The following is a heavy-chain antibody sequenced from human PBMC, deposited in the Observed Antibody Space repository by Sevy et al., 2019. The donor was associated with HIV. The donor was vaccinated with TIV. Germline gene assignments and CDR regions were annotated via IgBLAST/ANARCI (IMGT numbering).Heavy chain of an antibody. CDR1: GFTFGDYV. CDR3: SRADYYGSVGGYYGMDV. CDR2: IRSKVYGGTT. J-gene: IGHJ6*02. D-gene: IGHD3-10*01. V-gene: IGHV3-49*03. Sequence: GGSLRLSRKVSGFTFGDYVMTWFRQAPGKGLEWVGFIRSKVYGGTTEYAASVKGRFIISRDDSKSIAYLRMNSLKTEDTGVYYCSRADYYGSVGGYYGMDVWGQGTTVTVSS.